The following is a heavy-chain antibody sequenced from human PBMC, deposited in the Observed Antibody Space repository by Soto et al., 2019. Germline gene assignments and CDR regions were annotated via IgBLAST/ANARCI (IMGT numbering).Heavy chain of an antibody. V-gene: IGHV3-74*01. CDR1: VFTFSSYW. J-gene: IGHJ4*02. D-gene: IGHD2-15*01. CDR2: INSDGSST. Sequence: GSLRLSCAASVFTFSSYWMHWVRQAPGKGLVWVSRINSDGSSTSYADSVKGRFTISRDNAKNTLYLQMNSLRAEDTAVYYCARVGHTYCSGGSCYGNWGQGTLVTVSS. CDR3: ARVGHTYCSGGSCYGN.